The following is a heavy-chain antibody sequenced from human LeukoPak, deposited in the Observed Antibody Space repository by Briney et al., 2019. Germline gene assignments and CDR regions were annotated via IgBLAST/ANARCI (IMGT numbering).Heavy chain of an antibody. V-gene: IGHV4-59*01. CDR2: IYYSGST. CDR1: GGSISSYS. D-gene: IGHD5-18*01. Sequence: SETLSLTCSVSGGSISSYSWSWIRQPPGKGLEWIGYIYYSGSTNYNPSLQSRVTISVDTSKNQFSLKLSSVTAADTAVYYCAREIGPRQLHLWGSAFDYWGQGTLVTVSS. CDR3: AREIGPRQLHLWGSAFDY. J-gene: IGHJ4*02.